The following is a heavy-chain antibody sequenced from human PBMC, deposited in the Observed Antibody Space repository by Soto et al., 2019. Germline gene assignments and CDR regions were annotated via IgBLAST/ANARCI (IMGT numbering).Heavy chain of an antibody. Sequence: ASVKVSCKASGYTFTSYAMHWVRQAPGQRLEWMGWINAGNGNTKYSQKFQGRVTITRDTSASTAYMELSSLRSEDTAVYYCARDRDTAMVHWFDPWGQGTLVTVSS. CDR3: ARDRDTAMVHWFDP. CDR1: GYTFTSYA. J-gene: IGHJ5*02. V-gene: IGHV1-3*01. D-gene: IGHD5-18*01. CDR2: INAGNGNT.